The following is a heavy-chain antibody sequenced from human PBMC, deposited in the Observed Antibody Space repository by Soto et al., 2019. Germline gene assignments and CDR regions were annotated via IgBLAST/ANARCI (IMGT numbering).Heavy chain of an antibody. CDR2: IYTSGYT. D-gene: IGHD2-21*02. CDR3: ARETLLGTDNWSDP. V-gene: IGHV4-4*07. CDR1: GGSITTYY. J-gene: IGHJ5*02. Sequence: QVQLQESGPGLVKPSETLSLTCTVSGGSITTYYWNWIRQPAGRSLEWIGRIYTSGYTKYNPSLKRRVTMSPATSERQFSLTLTSVPAADTAIYYCARETLLGTDNWSDPWGQGILVTVSS.